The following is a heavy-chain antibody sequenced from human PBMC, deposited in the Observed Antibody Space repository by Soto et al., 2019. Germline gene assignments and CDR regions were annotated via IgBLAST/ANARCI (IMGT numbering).Heavy chain of an antibody. D-gene: IGHD2-15*01. V-gene: IGHV1-18*01. J-gene: IGHJ6*02. CDR2: ISAYNGNT. CDR1: GYTFTSYG. CDR3: ARGGPRIGMDV. Sequence: QVQLVQSGAEVKKPGASVKVSCKASGYTFTSYGISWVRQAPGQGLEWMGWISAYNGNTNYAQKLQGRVTMTTDKSPSNGHMELGSLESDVTGVYYCARGGPRIGMDVWGQGTTVTVSS.